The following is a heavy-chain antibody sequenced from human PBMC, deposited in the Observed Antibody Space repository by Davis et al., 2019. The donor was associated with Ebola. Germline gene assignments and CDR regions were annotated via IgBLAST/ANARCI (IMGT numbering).Heavy chain of an antibody. J-gene: IGHJ6*02. D-gene: IGHD3-3*02. CDR3: ARMALNYYYSGMDV. CDR2: INSGGENI. V-gene: IGHV3-48*02. CDR1: GLTFTSYG. Sequence: GESLKISCAVSGLTFTSYGFTWVRQASGKGLEWVSHINSGGENILYADSVKGRFTISRDNVKDSLFLQMDSLRDEDTAVYYCARMALNYYYSGMDVWGQGTTVTVSS.